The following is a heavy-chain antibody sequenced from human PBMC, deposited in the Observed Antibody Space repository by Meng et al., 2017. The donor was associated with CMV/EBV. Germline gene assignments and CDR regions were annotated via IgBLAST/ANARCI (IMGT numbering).Heavy chain of an antibody. CDR2: INWNGGST. J-gene: IGHJ6*02. CDR1: GFTFDDHG. CDR3: ARDRGYYDSSGYYPVLDYYYGMDV. D-gene: IGHD3-22*01. V-gene: IGHV3-20*01. Sequence: GESLKISCAASGFTFDDHGMSWVRQAPGKGLEWVSGINWNGGSTGYADSVKGRFTISRDNAKNSLYLQMNSLRAEDTALYHCARDRGYYDSSGYYPVLDYYYGMDVWGQGTTVTVSS.